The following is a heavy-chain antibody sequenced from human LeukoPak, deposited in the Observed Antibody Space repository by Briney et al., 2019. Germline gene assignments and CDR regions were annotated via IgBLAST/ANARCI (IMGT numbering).Heavy chain of an antibody. V-gene: IGHV4-61*02. CDR3: ASRKLGNDY. D-gene: IGHD7-27*01. CDR2: IYTSGST. CDR1: GGSISSGSYY. J-gene: IGHJ4*02. Sequence: PSETLSLTCTVSGGSISSGSYYWRWIRQPAGKGLEWIGRIYTSGSTNYNPSLKSRVTISADTSKNQFSLNLSSVTAADTAVYYCASRKLGNDYWGQGTLVTVSS.